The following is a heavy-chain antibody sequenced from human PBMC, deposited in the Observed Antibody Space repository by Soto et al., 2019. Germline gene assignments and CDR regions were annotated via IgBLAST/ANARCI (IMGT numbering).Heavy chain of an antibody. J-gene: IGHJ3*02. Sequence: SVKVSCKASGGTFSSYAISWVRQAPGQGLEWMGRIIPILGTANYAQKFQGRVTITADKSTSTAYMELSSLRSEDTAVYYCARVRRRNLGYCSSTSCYYAFDIWGQGTMVTVSS. V-gene: IGHV1-69*04. CDR3: ARVRRRNLGYCSSTSCYYAFDI. D-gene: IGHD2-2*01. CDR1: GGTFSSYA. CDR2: IIPILGTA.